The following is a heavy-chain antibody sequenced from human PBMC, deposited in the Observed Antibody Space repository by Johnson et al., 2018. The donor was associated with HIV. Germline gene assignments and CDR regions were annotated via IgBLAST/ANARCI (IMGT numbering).Heavy chain of an antibody. J-gene: IGHJ3*02. CDR3: AKDKSLTPDAIDI. CDR2: ISWNSGSI. CDR1: GFTFDDYA. V-gene: IGHV3-9*01. Sequence: VQLVESGGGLVQPGRSLRLSCAASGFTFDDYAMHWVRQAPGKGLEWVSGISWNSGSIGYADSVKGRFTISRDNAKNSLYLQMNNLRTEDTAFYYCAKDKSLTPDAIDIWGQGTMVTVSS.